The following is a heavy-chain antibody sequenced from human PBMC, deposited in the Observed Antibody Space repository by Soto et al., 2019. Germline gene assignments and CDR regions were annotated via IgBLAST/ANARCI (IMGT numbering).Heavy chain of an antibody. Sequence: SVKVPSKASRGGFSSYSSSWLRQAPGQGLEWMGGIIPIFGTANYAQKFQGRVTITADKSTSTAYMELSSLRSEDTAVYYCAIVGATYPRIDYWGQGTLVTVSS. V-gene: IGHV1-69*06. CDR1: RGGFSSYS. CDR2: IIPIFGTA. D-gene: IGHD1-26*01. J-gene: IGHJ4*02. CDR3: AIVGATYPRIDY.